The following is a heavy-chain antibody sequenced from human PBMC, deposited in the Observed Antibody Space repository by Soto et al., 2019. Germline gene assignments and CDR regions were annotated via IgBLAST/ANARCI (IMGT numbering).Heavy chain of an antibody. J-gene: IGHJ4*02. D-gene: IGHD1-26*01. CDR1: GFSFRSFSSYA. V-gene: IGHV3-23*01. CDR2: IAGNGDST. Sequence: GGSLRLSCAASGFSFRSFSSYAMSWVRQAPGKGLEWVSAIAGNGDSTLYADSVKGRFTISRDNSKNALYLQMNSLRAEDTAICYCAKASGGCYPGSPVFDYWGQGTLVTVSS. CDR3: AKASGGCYPGSPVFDY.